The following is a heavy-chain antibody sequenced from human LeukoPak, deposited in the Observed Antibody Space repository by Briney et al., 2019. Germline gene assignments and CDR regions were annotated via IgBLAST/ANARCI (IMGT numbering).Heavy chain of an antibody. CDR1: GGSISSYY. Sequence: PSETLSLTCTVSGGSISSYYWSWIRQPPGKGLEWIGYIYYSGSTNYNPSLKSRVTISVDTSKNQFSLKLSSVTAADTAVYYCARDRGGDPPFDYWGQGTLVTVSS. J-gene: IGHJ4*02. CDR2: IYYSGST. CDR3: ARDRGGDPPFDY. D-gene: IGHD2-21*02. V-gene: IGHV4-59*01.